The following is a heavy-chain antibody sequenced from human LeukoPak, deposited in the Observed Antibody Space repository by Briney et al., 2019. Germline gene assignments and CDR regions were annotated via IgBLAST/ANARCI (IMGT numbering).Heavy chain of an antibody. D-gene: IGHD3-22*01. Sequence: PSETLSLTCAVYGGSFSGYYWSWIRQPPGKGLEWVANIKQDGSEKYYVDSVKGQFTISRDNAKNSLYLQMNSLRAEDTAVYYCARDNYDSSTPYYFDYWGQGTLVTVSS. CDR2: IKQDGSEK. V-gene: IGHV3-7*01. CDR3: ARDNYDSSTPYYFDY. J-gene: IGHJ4*02. CDR1: GGSFSGYY.